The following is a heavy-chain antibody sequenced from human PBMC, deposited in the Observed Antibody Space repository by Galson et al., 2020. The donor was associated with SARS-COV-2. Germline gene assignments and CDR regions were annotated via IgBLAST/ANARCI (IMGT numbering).Heavy chain of an antibody. D-gene: IGHD6-19*01. V-gene: IGHV3-7*01. CDR2: IKQDGSEK. Sequence: SCAASGFTFSTYWMNWVRQAPGKGLEWVANIKQDGSEKYYVDSVKGRFTISRDNAKNSLYLQMSRLRADDTAVYYCAGGAGWLVTSWGQGTLVTVSS. CDR3: AGGAGWLVTS. CDR1: GFTFSTYW. J-gene: IGHJ5*02.